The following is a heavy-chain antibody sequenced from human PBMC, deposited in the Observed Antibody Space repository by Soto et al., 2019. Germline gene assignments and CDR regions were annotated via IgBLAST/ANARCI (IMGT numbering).Heavy chain of an antibody. CDR3: ARNEVSSRTRIYYMDV. D-gene: IGHD6-13*01. Sequence: GGSLRLSCAASGFTFSSYSMNWVRQAPGKGLEWVSYISSSSSTIYYADSVKGRFTISRDNAKNSLYLQMNSLRAEDTAVYYCARNEVSSRTRIYYMDVWGKGTTVTVSS. CDR1: GFTFSSYS. J-gene: IGHJ6*03. V-gene: IGHV3-48*01. CDR2: ISSSSSTI.